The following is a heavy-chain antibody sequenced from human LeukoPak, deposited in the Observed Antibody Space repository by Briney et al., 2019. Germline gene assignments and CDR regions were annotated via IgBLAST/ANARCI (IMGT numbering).Heavy chain of an antibody. Sequence: GGSLRLSCAASGFTFSSYGMHWVRQAPGKGLEWVAVMWYDGSNKYYADSVKGRFTVSRDNSKNTLYLQMNSLRAEDTAIYYCARDSWAFGYWGQGTLVTVSS. D-gene: IGHD3-16*01. CDR1: GFTFSSYG. V-gene: IGHV3-33*01. CDR2: MWYDGSNK. J-gene: IGHJ4*02. CDR3: ARDSWAFGY.